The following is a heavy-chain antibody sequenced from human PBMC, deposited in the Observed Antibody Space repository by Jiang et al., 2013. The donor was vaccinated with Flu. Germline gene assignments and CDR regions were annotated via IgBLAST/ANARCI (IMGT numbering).Heavy chain of an antibody. CDR3: ARDRCPADTAMVNSFDY. J-gene: IGHJ4*02. CDR2: INTNTGNP. CDR1: GYTFTSYA. V-gene: IGHV7-4-1*01. Sequence: QSGSELKKPGASVKVSCKASGYTFTSYAMNWVRQAPGQGLEWMGWINTNTGNPTYAQGFTGRFVFSLDTSVSTAYLQICSLKAEDTAVYYCARDRCPADTAMVNSFDYWGQGTLVTVSS. D-gene: IGHD5-18*01.